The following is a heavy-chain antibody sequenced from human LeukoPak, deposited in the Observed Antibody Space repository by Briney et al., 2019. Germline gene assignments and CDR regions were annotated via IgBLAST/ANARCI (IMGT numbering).Heavy chain of an antibody. Sequence: GGSLRLSCATSGFTFSSYAMSWVRQASGKGLEWVSSISGSGGNTYYADSVKGRFTISRDYSKNTLYLQMNSLRTEETAVYYCAKGPAMVRGTFDPWGQGTLVTVSS. J-gene: IGHJ5*02. CDR1: GFTFSSYA. D-gene: IGHD3-10*01. V-gene: IGHV3-23*01. CDR3: AKGPAMVRGTFDP. CDR2: ISGSGGNT.